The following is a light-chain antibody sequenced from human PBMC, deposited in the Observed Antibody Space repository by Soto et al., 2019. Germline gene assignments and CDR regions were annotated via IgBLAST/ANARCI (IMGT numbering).Light chain of an antibody. V-gene: IGKV4-1*01. CDR3: QQYGDTPFS. CDR1: QSLLYSPNNKNY. CDR2: WAS. Sequence: EIVMTQSPDSLAVSLGERATINCKSSQSLLYSPNNKNYLAWFQQKPGQAPNLLIYWASIRESVVPDRFSGSGSGTDFTLTFSRLQAGDVAVYYCQQYGDTPFSFGPWNKVDI. J-gene: IGKJ3*01.